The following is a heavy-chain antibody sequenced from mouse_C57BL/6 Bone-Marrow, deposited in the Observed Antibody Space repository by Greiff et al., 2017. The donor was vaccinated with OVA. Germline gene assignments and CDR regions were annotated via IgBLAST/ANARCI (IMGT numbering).Heavy chain of an antibody. CDR2: IYPGSGST. J-gene: IGHJ4*01. CDR3: DTTRVVARAMDY. D-gene: IGHD1-1*01. V-gene: IGHV1-55*01. CDR1: GYTFTSYW. Sequence: VKLQQPGAELVKPGASVKMSCKASGYTFTSYWITWVKQRPGQGLEWIGDIYPGSGSTNYNEKLKRKATLTVDTSSSTAYMQLSSLTSEDSAVYYCDTTRVVARAMDYWGQGTSVTVSS.